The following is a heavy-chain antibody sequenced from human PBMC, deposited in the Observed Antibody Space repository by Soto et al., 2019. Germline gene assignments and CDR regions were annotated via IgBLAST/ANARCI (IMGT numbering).Heavy chain of an antibody. V-gene: IGHV4-39*01. Sequence: SETLSLTCTVSGGSTSSSSYYWGWIRQPPGKGLAWIGNIYYSGTTDYNPSLKSRVTVSTDTSRNQFSLTLSSVTAADTAVYYCVRLFGNAFDTWGPGTLVTVSS. CDR3: VRLFGNAFDT. J-gene: IGHJ3*02. D-gene: IGHD3-16*01. CDR2: IYYSGTT. CDR1: GGSTSSSSYY.